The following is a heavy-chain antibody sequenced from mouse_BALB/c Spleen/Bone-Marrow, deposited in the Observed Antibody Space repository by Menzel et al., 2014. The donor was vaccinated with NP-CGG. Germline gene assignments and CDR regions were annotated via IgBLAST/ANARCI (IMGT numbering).Heavy chain of an antibody. V-gene: IGHV1S81*02. CDR1: GYTFTSYY. J-gene: IGHJ3*01. CDR3: TRKGDSPFAY. D-gene: IGHD2-13*01. CDR2: INPSNGGT. Sequence: VQLQQSGAELVKPGASVKLSCKASGYTFTSYYMYWVKQRPGRGLEWIGEINPSNGGTNFNEKFKSKATLTVDKSSSTAYMQLSSLTSEDSAVYYCTRKGDSPFAYWGQGTLVTVSA.